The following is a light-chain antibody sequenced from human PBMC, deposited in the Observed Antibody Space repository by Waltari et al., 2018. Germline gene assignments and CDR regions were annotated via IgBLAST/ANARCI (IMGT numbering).Light chain of an antibody. J-gene: IGKJ1*01. CDR3: QQYRNLWT. Sequence: DIQLPQSPSTLSASVGDRVTITCRASQSLSNWLAWYQQKPGKAPKVLIYKASTLESGVPSRFSGSGSGTEFTLTISSLQPDDFATYYCQQYRNLWTFGQGTKVEIK. CDR1: QSLSNW. V-gene: IGKV1-5*03. CDR2: KAS.